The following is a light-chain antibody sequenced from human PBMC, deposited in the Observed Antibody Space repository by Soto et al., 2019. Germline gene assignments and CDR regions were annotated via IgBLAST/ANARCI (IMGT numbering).Light chain of an antibody. CDR3: NSYTTSSTYV. V-gene: IGLV2-18*02. J-gene: IGLJ1*01. Sequence: QSALTQPASVSGSRGQSITIFCTGTSSDVGSYNRVSWYQQPPGTAPKLIIYEVSNRPSGVPDRFSGSKSGNTASLTISGLQAEDEADYYCNSYTTSSTYVFGTGTKVTV. CDR2: EVS. CDR1: SSDVGSYNR.